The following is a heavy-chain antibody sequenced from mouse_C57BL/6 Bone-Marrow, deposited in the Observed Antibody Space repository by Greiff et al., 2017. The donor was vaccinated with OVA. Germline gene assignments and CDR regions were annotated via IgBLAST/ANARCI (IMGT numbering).Heavy chain of an antibody. D-gene: IGHD2-5*01. V-gene: IGHV14-3*01. CDR1: GFNIKNTY. J-gene: IGHJ3*01. Sequence: VQLQQSVAELVRPGASVKLSCTASGFNIKNTYMHWVKQRPEQGLEWIGRIDPANGNTKYAPKFQGKATITADTSSNTAYLQRSSLTSEDTAIYYCASSAYYSNPWFAYWGQGTLVTVSA. CDR3: ASSAYYSNPWFAY. CDR2: IDPANGNT.